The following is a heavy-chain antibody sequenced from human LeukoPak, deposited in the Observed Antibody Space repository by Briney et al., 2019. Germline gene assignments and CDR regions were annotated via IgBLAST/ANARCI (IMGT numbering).Heavy chain of an antibody. CDR1: GGSFSDYY. CDR3: ARGPLGSSWHYYYYYGMDV. CDR2: VTHSGGA. V-gene: IGHV4-34*01. Sequence: SETLSLTCAVYGGSFSDYYWSWIRQPPGKGLEWIGEVTHSGGANYNPSLKSRVTVSVDTSKNQFSLKLSSVTVADTAVYYCARGPLGSSWHYYYYYGMDVWGQGTTVTVSS. J-gene: IGHJ6*02. D-gene: IGHD6-13*01.